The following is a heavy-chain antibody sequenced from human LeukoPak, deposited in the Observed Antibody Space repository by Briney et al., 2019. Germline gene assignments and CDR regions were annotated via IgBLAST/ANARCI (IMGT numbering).Heavy chain of an antibody. J-gene: IGHJ4*02. Sequence: SETLSLTCTVSGGSISSDFWSWIRQPPGKGLEWIGDVYNSGSTNYNPSLRSRVTISVDMSKNQFSLKLTSVTAADTAVYYCARRSTAMGPFDYWGQGTLVTVS. CDR2: VYNSGST. D-gene: IGHD1-1*01. CDR1: GGSISSDF. V-gene: IGHV4-59*08. CDR3: ARRSTAMGPFDY.